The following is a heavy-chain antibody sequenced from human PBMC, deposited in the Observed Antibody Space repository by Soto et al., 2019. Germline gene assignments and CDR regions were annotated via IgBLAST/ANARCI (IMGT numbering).Heavy chain of an antibody. J-gene: IGHJ6*02. CDR1: GFTFDDYA. D-gene: IGHD1-26*01. Sequence: SLRLSCAASGFTFDDYAMHWVRQAPGKGLEWVSGISWNSGSIGYADSVKGRFTISRDNAKNSLYLQMNSLRAEDTALYYCAKGIASGSYWYYGMDVWGQGTTVTVSS. CDR2: ISWNSGSI. CDR3: AKGIASGSYWYYGMDV. V-gene: IGHV3-9*01.